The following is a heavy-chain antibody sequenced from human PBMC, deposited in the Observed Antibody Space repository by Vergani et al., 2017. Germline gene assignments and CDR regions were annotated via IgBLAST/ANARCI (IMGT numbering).Heavy chain of an antibody. D-gene: IGHD5-18*01. CDR1: GFTFNQYG. J-gene: IGHJ4*02. CDR2: IRNKAYGGTT. CDR3: SRGRGYSFGYSDY. V-gene: IGHV3-49*04. Sequence: VQLVESGGGVVQPGRSLRLSCAASGFTFNQYGMHWVRQAPGKGLEWVAFIRNKAYGGTTEYAASVKGRFTISRDDSKRLAYLQLSGLKTEDTAVYFCSRGRGYSFGYSDYWGQGTLVTVSS.